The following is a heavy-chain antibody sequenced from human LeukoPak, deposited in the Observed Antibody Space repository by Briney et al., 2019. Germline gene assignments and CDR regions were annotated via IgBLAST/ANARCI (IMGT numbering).Heavy chain of an antibody. J-gene: IGHJ3*01. CDR3: ARHDSSGLYNAFDF. Sequence: PSETLSLTCTVHGGSFSGYFWSWIRQAPGKGLEWIGEISHVGTTNFNPSLQSRVTLSVDTSKRQFSLNLTSVTAADTAVYYCARHDSSGLYNAFDFWGQGTMVTVSS. CDR2: ISHVGTT. CDR1: GGSFSGYF. V-gene: IGHV4-34*01. D-gene: IGHD3-22*01.